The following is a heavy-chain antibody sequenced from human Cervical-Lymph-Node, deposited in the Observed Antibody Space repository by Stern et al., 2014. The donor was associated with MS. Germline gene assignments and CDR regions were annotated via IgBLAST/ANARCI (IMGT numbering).Heavy chain of an antibody. V-gene: IGHV3-30-3*01. Sequence: VHLVESGGGLVQPGKSLRLSCAASGFTFSSFAVHWVRQAPGQGLECPAVTSHDGTNKYYAASVKGRFTISRDKSNNMVYLQISSLRPDDTALYFCARDPSRFGDNGYFDFWGQGTLVTVSS. CDR1: GFTFSSFA. CDR2: TSHDGTNK. D-gene: IGHD3-10*01. J-gene: IGHJ4*02. CDR3: ARDPSRFGDNGYFDF.